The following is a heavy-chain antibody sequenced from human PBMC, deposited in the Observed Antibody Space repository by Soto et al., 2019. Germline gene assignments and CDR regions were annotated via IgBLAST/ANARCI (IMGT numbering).Heavy chain of an antibody. J-gene: IGHJ5*02. Sequence: QLLQSGGGLVQPGGSLRVSCEASGIIVRTNHFSWVRQAPGKALEWVSVIYSGGSTYYAESVKGRFSVSRDNLNNALYLQKDMLRAEDTAVYYCASHGGGDVVPGSDSNWFDPWGQGALVTVSS. CDR1: GIIVRTNH. CDR2: IYSGGST. V-gene: IGHV3-66*04. CDR3: ASHGGGDVVPGSDSNWFDP. D-gene: IGHD2-21*02.